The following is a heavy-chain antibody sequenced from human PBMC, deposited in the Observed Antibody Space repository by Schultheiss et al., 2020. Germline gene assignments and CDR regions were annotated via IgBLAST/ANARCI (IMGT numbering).Heavy chain of an antibody. CDR1: GGSISSGGYY. Sequence: SETLSLTCTVSGGSISSGGYYWSWIRQHPGKGLEWIGYIYYSGSTYYNPSLKSRVTISVDTSKNQFSLKLSSVTAADTAVYYCAKGGFIAVAGYKRGDYYYYGMDVWGKGTTVTV. CDR3: AKGGFIAVAGYKRGDYYYYGMDV. CDR2: IYYSGST. D-gene: IGHD6-19*01. V-gene: IGHV4-31*03. J-gene: IGHJ6*04.